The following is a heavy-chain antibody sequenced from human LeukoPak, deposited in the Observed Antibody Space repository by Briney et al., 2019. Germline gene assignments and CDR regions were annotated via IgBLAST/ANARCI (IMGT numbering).Heavy chain of an antibody. CDR1: GYTLAELS. D-gene: IGHD1-1*01. CDR3: ATDRGTTGSLDY. CDR2: FDPEDGET. Sequence: GASVKVSCKVSGYTLAELSMHWVRQAPGKGLEWMGGFDPEDGETIYAQKFQGRVTMTEDTSTDTAYMERSSLRSEDTAVYYCATDRGTTGSLDYWGQGTLVTVSS. V-gene: IGHV1-24*01. J-gene: IGHJ4*02.